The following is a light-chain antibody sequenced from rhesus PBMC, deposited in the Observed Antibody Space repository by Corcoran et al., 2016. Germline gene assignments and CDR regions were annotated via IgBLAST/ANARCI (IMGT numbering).Light chain of an antibody. CDR2: KAS. CDR3: LQYSSSPWT. J-gene: IGKJ1*01. CDR1: QRISSW. V-gene: IGKV1-22*01. Sequence: DIQMTQSPSSLSASVGDPVTITCRASQRISSWLDWYQQKPGKALKLLIYKASSLQSGVPSRCSGSVSGTDFTLTISSLQPEDFATYYCLQYSSSPWTFGQGTKVEIK.